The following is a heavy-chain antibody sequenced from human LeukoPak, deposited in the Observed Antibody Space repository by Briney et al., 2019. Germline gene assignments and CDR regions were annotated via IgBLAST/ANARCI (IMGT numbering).Heavy chain of an antibody. CDR3: AKGTLFGVVTSFDF. CDR2: ISASGSAT. Sequence: GESLRLSCAASGFTLGSANAMTWVRQAPGKGLEWVSLISASGSATYYADSVRGRFAISRDISKNTLFLQMSSLRTEDTAVYYCAKGTLFGVVTSFDFWGQGTLVTVSS. J-gene: IGHJ4*02. D-gene: IGHD3-3*01. CDR1: GFTLGSANA. V-gene: IGHV3-23*01.